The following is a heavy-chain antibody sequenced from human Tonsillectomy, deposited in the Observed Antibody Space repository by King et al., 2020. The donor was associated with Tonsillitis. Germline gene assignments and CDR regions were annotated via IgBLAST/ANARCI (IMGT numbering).Heavy chain of an antibody. Sequence: VQLVESGGGLVQPGGSLRLSCAASGFTFSSYWMHWVRQAPGKGLVWVSRINSDGSSTSYADSVKGRFTISRDNAKNTLYLQMNSLRAEDTAVYYCAKWPVRERVFDYWGQGTLVTVSS. CDR3: AKWPVRERVFDY. CDR2: INSDGSST. CDR1: GFTFSSYW. J-gene: IGHJ4*02. V-gene: IGHV3-74*01. D-gene: IGHD6-19*01.